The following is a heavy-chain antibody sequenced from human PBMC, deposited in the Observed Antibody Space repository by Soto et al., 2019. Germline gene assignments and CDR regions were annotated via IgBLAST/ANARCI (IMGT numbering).Heavy chain of an antibody. D-gene: IGHD3-3*01. CDR2: INHSGST. Sequence: SSETLSLTCAVYGGSFSGYYWSWIRQPPGKGLEWIGEINHSGSTNYNPSLKSRVTISVDTSKNQFSLKLSSVTAADTVVYYCARRKKDYDFWSGCYSGPNHAESFQHWGQGTLVTVSS. J-gene: IGHJ1*01. CDR1: GGSFSGYY. V-gene: IGHV4-34*01. CDR3: ARRKKDYDFWSGCYSGPNHAESFQH.